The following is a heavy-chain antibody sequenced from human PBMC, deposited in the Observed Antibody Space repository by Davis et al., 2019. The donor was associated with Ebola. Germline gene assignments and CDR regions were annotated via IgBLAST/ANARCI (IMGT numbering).Heavy chain of an antibody. J-gene: IGHJ4*02. Sequence: GGSLRLSCAASGFTFSSYAMHWVRQAPGKGLEWVAVISYDGSNKYYADSVKGRFTTSRDNSKNTLYLQMNSLRAEDTAVYYCPKDKPSLIQLWPPDYWGQGTLVTVSS. CDR3: PKDKPSLIQLWPPDY. V-gene: IGHV3-30-3*01. CDR2: ISYDGSNK. CDR1: GFTFSSYA. D-gene: IGHD5-18*01.